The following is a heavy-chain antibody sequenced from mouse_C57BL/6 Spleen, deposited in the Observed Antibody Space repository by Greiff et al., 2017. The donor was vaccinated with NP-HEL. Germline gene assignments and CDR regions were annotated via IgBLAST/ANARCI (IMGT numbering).Heavy chain of an antibody. CDR1: GYSFTDYN. V-gene: IGHV1-39*01. Sequence: EVQLQQSGPELVKPGASVTISCKASGYSFTDYNMNWVKQSNGKSLEWIGVISPNYGTTSYNQKFTGQATLTVDQSSSTAYMQLNSLTSEDSAVYYGARESLDYDHAMDYWGQGTSVTVSS. CDR2: ISPNYGTT. J-gene: IGHJ4*01. D-gene: IGHD2-4*01. CDR3: ARESLDYDHAMDY.